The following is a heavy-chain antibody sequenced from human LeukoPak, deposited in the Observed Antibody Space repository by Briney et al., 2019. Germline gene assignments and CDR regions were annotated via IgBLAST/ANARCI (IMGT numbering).Heavy chain of an antibody. CDR3: ARGHSPVTTKVSYFQH. D-gene: IGHD4-17*01. J-gene: IGHJ1*01. CDR1: GGSFSGYY. CDR2: INHSGST. V-gene: IGHV4-34*01. Sequence: SETLSLTCAVYGGSFSGYYWSWIRQPPGKGLEWIGEINHSGSTNYNPSLKSRVTILVDTSKNQFSLKLSSVTAADTAVYYCARGHSPVTTKVSYFQHWGQGTLVTVSS.